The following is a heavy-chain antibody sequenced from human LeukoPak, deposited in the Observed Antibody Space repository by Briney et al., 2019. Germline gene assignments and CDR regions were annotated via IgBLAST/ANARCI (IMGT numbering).Heavy chain of an antibody. CDR2: INPNSGGT. Sequence: ASVKVSCKASGYTFTGYYMHWVQQAPGQGLEWMGWINPNSGGTNYAQKFQGRVTMTRDTSISTAYMELSRLRSDDTAVYYCARVRHIAARTAGPGSDYWGQGTLVTVSS. CDR1: GYTFTGYY. J-gene: IGHJ4*02. CDR3: ARVRHIAARTAGPGSDY. V-gene: IGHV1-2*02. D-gene: IGHD6-6*01.